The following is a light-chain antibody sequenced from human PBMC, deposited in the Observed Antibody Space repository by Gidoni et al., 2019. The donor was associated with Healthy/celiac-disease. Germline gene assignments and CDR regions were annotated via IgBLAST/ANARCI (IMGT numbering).Light chain of an antibody. CDR3: QSYDSSLSAVV. CDR1: SSNIGAGYD. Sequence: QSVLPQPPSVSGAPGQRVTISCTWSSSNIGAGYDVHWYQKLPGTAPKLLIYGNSNRPSGVPDRFSGSKSGTSASLAITGLQAEDEADYYCQSYDSSLSAVVFGGGTKLTVL. CDR2: GNS. V-gene: IGLV1-40*01. J-gene: IGLJ2*01.